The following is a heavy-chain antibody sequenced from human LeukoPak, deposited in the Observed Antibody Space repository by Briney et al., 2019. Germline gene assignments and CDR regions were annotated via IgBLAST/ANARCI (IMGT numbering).Heavy chain of an antibody. CDR3: ARSLGHCSGGNCY. J-gene: IGHJ4*02. V-gene: IGHV1-2*02. CDR1: GYSFIGYY. Sequence: ASVKVSCKASGYSFIGYYIYWVRQAPRQGPEWMGWIDPNSGATNYAQKFQGRVSVSRGTSLTTVYMELSRLTSDDTAIYYCARSLGHCSGGNCYWGQGTLVTVSS. CDR2: IDPNSGAT. D-gene: IGHD2-15*01.